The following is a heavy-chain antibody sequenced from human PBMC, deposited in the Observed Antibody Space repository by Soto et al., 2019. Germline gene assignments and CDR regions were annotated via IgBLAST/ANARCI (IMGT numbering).Heavy chain of an antibody. V-gene: IGHV1-8*01. J-gene: IGHJ5*01. CDR3: ARGRFYSETSTWFAF. CDR1: GYTFTDYD. D-gene: IGHD2-2*01. Sequence: ASVKVSCKASGYTFTDYDINWVRQAPGQGLEWMGWVSPNSGNTVYAQKFQDRVTMTRDTSISTAYMELSDLRFEDSAMYYCARGRFYSETSTWFAFWGQGTPVTVSS. CDR2: VSPNSGNT.